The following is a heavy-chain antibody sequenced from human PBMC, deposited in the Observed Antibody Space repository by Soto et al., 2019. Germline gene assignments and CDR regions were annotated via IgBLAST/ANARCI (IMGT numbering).Heavy chain of an antibody. CDR3: AAVGRDNGVPFHH. V-gene: IGHV1-8*01. CDR1: RYTFSSYE. D-gene: IGHD4-17*01. Sequence: QGQLLQSGAEVRKPGALVKVSCKDSRYTFSSYEINWVRLASGQGLEWMGWMNPNTGDTGYPRKFQCRITIIRTTSIRTAYMELNSLGSQDTPIYYCAAVGRDNGVPFHHWGQGTLVTVSS. J-gene: IGHJ4*02. CDR2: MNPNTGDT.